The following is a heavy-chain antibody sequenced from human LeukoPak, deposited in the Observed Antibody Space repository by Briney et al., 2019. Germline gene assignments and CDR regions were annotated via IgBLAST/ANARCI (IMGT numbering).Heavy chain of an antibody. Sequence: GGSLRLSCAASGFTFSSYSMNWVRQAPGKGLEWVSSISSSSSYIYYADSVKGRFTISRDNAKNSLYLQMNSLRAEYTAVYYCATENCSDRYRGDIYCWYYHVMDVWGQGSTVTVSS. CDR1: GFTFSSYS. D-gene: IGHD2-15*01. V-gene: IGHV3-21*01. CDR2: ISSSSSYI. J-gene: IGHJ6*02. CDR3: ATENCSDRYRGDIYCWYYHVMDV.